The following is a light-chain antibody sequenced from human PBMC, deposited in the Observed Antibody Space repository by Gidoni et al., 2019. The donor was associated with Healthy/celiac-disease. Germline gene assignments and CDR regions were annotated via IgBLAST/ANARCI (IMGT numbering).Light chain of an antibody. Sequence: EIVLSQSPGTLSLSPGERDTLSCRASQSVSSSYLSWYQQKPGKAPRLLIYGASSRATGIPDRFSGSGSGTDFTLTISRLEPEDFAVYYCQQYGSSPGTFGQGTKVEIK. CDR2: GAS. CDR3: QQYGSSPGT. J-gene: IGKJ1*01. CDR1: QSVSSSY. V-gene: IGKV3-20*01.